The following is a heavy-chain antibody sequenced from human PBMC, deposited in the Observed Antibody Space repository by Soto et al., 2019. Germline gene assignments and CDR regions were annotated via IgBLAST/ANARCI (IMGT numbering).Heavy chain of an antibody. J-gene: IGHJ4*02. D-gene: IGHD3-10*01. CDR3: ARGRDYYGSGSYYLRRHFDY. CDR2: IYYGGST. Sequence: PSETLSLTCTVSGGSIITSTYYWGWIRQPPGKGLEWIGSIYYGGSTYYAPSLKSRVTISVDMSKNRFSLSLNSVIAADTAVYYCARGRDYYGSGSYYLRRHFDYWGQGALVTVSS. CDR1: GGSIITSTYY. V-gene: IGHV4-39*01.